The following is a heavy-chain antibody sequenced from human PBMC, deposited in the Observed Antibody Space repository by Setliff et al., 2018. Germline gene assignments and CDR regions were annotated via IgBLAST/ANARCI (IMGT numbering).Heavy chain of an antibody. D-gene: IGHD6-19*01. CDR3: AREQWLDPPGYYYMDV. CDR2: IYTSGST. CDR1: GGSISNYY. V-gene: IGHV4-4*07. Sequence: PSETLSLTCDVSGGSISNYYWSWIRQPAGKGLEWIGRIYTSGSTNYNPSLKSRVTMSVDTSKNQFSLKLNSVTAADMAVYYCAREQWLDPPGYYYMDVWAKGTTVTVSS. J-gene: IGHJ6*03.